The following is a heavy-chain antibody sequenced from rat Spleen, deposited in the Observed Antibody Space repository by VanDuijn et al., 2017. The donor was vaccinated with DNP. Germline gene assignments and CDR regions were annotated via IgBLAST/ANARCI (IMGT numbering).Heavy chain of an antibody. CDR3: ARRGIYYYDGLYLTDF. Sequence: EVQLVESGGGLVQPGRSLKLSCAASGFSFSDYDMAWVRQAPPKGLEWVTAISPSGGSTYYRDSVKGRFTISRDNAKTTLYLQMDSLRSEDTATYYCARRGIYYYDGLYLTDFWGPGTMVTVSS. J-gene: IGHJ1*01. CDR1: GFSFSDYD. D-gene: IGHD1-12*02. CDR2: ISPSGGST. V-gene: IGHV5S23*01.